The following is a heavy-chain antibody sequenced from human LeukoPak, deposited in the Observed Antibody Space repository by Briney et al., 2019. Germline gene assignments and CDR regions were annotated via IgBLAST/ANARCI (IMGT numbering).Heavy chain of an antibody. CDR1: GFTFSSYA. D-gene: IGHD2-2*01. CDR3: AKESCSSTSCYPMNAFDI. CDR2: ISGSGGST. Sequence: GGSLRLSCAASGFTFSSYAMSWVRQAPGKGLEWVSAISGSGGSTYYADSVKGRFTISRDNSKNTLYLQMNSLRAEDTAVYYCAKESCSSTSCYPMNAFDIWGQGTMVTVSS. V-gene: IGHV3-23*01. J-gene: IGHJ3*02.